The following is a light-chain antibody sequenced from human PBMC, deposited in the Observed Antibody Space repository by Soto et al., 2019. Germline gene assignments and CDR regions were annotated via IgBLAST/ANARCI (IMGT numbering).Light chain of an antibody. CDR1: QGVSSSY. V-gene: IGKV3-20*01. J-gene: IGKJ1*01. CDR2: GAS. Sequence: EIVSLEALGTLYLSPGERATLSCRASQGVSSSYLAWYQQKPGQAPRLLIYGASSRATGIPDRFSGSGSGTDFTLTISRLEPEDFAVYYCQQYGSSPWTFGQGTKVDNK. CDR3: QQYGSSPWT.